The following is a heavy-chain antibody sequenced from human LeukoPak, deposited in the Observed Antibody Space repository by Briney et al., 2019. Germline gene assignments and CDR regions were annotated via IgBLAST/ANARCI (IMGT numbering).Heavy chain of an antibody. Sequence: SVKVSCKASGYTFTSYDINWVRQATGQGLEWMGGIIPIFGTANYAQKFQGRVTITADESTSTAYMELSSLRSEDTAVYYCARDLGITMVRGVNWFDPWGQGTLVTVSS. V-gene: IGHV1-69*13. CDR3: ARDLGITMVRGVNWFDP. CDR2: IIPIFGTA. J-gene: IGHJ5*02. D-gene: IGHD3-10*01. CDR1: GYTFTSYD.